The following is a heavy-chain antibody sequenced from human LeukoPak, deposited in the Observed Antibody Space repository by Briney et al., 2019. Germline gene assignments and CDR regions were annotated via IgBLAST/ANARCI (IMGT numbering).Heavy chain of an antibody. CDR1: GFTFSSYA. CDR2: IKQDGSEK. CDR3: VRAMDV. J-gene: IGHJ6*02. V-gene: IGHV3-7*01. Sequence: GGSLRLSCATSGFTFSSYAMNWVRQAPGKGLEWVANIKQDGSEKYYVHSVKGRFTVSRDNAKNSLYLQMNNLRVEDTAVYYCVRAMDVWGRGTTVTVSS.